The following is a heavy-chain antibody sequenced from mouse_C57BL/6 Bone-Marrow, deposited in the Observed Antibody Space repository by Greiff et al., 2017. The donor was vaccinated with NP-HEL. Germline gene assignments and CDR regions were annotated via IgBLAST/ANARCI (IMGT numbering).Heavy chain of an antibody. CDR1: GYTFTSYW. V-gene: IGHV1-52*01. D-gene: IGHD2-4*01. Sequence: QVQLQQPGAELVRPGSSVKLSCKASGYTFTSYWMHWVKQRPIQGLEWIGNIDPSDSETHYNQKFKDKATLTVDKSSSTAYMQLSSLTSEDSAVYYCARFYDYDEGWFAYWGQGTLVTVSA. J-gene: IGHJ3*01. CDR2: IDPSDSET. CDR3: ARFYDYDEGWFAY.